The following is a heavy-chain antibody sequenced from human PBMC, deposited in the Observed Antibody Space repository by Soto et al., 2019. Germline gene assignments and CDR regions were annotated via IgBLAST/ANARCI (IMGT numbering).Heavy chain of an antibody. D-gene: IGHD4-17*01. CDR1: GFSFSDFY. Sequence: QVQLVESGGGLVKPGGSLRLSCAASGFSFSDFYMTWIRHTPGKGLEWLAYISGSSLYTNYADSVKGRLTTSRDNGKNSLFVQMINLRAEDTAVYYCARAGASDYWGQGSLVTVSS. V-gene: IGHV3-11*05. J-gene: IGHJ4*02. CDR3: ARAGASDY. CDR2: ISGSSLYT.